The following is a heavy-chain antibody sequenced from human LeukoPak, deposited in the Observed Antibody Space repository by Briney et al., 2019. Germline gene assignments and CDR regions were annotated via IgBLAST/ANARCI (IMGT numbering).Heavy chain of an antibody. Sequence: SETLSLTSTVSGGSISSSSYYWGWIRQPPGKGLEWIGSIYYSGSTYYNPSLKSRVTISVDTSKNQFSLKLSSVTAADTAVYYCARDGYYVQEYFQHWGQGTLVTVSS. CDR2: IYYSGST. D-gene: IGHD2/OR15-2a*01. J-gene: IGHJ1*01. V-gene: IGHV4-39*07. CDR3: ARDGYYVQEYFQH. CDR1: GGSISSSSYY.